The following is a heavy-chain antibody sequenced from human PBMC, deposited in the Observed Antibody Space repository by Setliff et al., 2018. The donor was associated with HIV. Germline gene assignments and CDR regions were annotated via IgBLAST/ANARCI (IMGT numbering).Heavy chain of an antibody. CDR1: GFTFHEHA. CDR3: AKDAAITATSSYFDY. D-gene: IGHD1-20*01. V-gene: IGHV3-43D*04. Sequence: ASVKVSCAASGFTFHEHAMHWVRQAPGKGLEWVSLISWDGRSTYYADSVKGRFTISRDNSRNSMYLQMSSLRAEDTALYYCAKDAAITATSSYFDYWGQGTLVTVSS. CDR2: ISWDGRST. J-gene: IGHJ4*02.